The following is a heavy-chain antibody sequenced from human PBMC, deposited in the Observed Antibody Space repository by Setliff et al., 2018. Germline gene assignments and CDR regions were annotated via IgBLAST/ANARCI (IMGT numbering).Heavy chain of an antibody. D-gene: IGHD3-9*01. J-gene: IGHJ3*02. Sequence: ASVKVSCKASGYTFTSYGVSWVRQAPGQGLEWMGWISAYNGNTNYAQKLQGRVTMTTDTSTSTAYMELRSLRSDDTAVYYCARAVTYYDILTDQHHYDAFDIWGQGTMVTVSS. V-gene: IGHV1-18*01. CDR2: ISAYNGNT. CDR1: GYTFTSYG. CDR3: ARAVTYYDILTDQHHYDAFDI.